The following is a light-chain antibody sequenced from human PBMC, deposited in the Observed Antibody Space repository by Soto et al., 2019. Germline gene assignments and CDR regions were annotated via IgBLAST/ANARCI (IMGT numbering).Light chain of an antibody. V-gene: IGLV1-47*02. CDR3: AAWDDSLSGPV. Sequence: QSVLTQPPSASGTPGQRVTISCSGSSTNIGSNYVYWYQQVPGTAPKLLIYLNDQRPSGVPDRFFGSKSGTSASLAISGLRSEDEAEYYCAAWDDSLSGPVFGGGTKVTVL. CDR1: STNIGSNY. J-gene: IGLJ2*01. CDR2: LND.